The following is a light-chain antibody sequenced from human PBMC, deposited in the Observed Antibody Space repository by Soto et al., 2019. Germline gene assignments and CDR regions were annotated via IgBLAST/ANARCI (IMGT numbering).Light chain of an antibody. V-gene: IGKV1-39*01. CDR1: QSIRSY. J-gene: IGKJ2*01. CDR3: QQSSSTPYT. CDR2: AAS. Sequence: DIQMTQSPSSLSASVGDRVTITCRASQSIRSYLNWYQQKPRKAPKVLIYAASSVQSGVPSRFSGSGSGTDFTLPVNTLHPEDFANYYCQQSSSTPYTFGQGTRLEIK.